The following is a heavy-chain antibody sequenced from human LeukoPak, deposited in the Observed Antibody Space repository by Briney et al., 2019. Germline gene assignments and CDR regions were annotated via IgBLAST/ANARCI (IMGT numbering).Heavy chain of an antibody. J-gene: IGHJ4*02. Sequence: GGSLRLSCATSGFSFSSYAMSWVRQAPGKGLEWVSYISSSGSTIYYADSVKGRFTISRDNSKNTLYLQMNSLRAEDTAVYYCAKSLSLKYYYDSSGYYPVFDYWGQGTLVTVSS. CDR3: AKSLSLKYYYDSSGYYPVFDY. CDR1: GFSFSSYA. CDR2: ISSSGSTI. V-gene: IGHV3-23*01. D-gene: IGHD3-22*01.